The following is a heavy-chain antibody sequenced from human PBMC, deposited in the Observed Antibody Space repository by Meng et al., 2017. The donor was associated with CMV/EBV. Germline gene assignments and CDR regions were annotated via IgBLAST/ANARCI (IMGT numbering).Heavy chain of an antibody. CDR2: IYTSGST. CDR1: GGSISSYY. D-gene: IGHD2-2*01. J-gene: IGHJ4*02. V-gene: IGHV4-4*07. Sequence: QVPLQESGPGLVKPSETLSLTCTVSGGSISSYYWSWIRQPAGKGLEWIGRIYTSGSTNYNPSLKSRVTMSVDTSKNQFSLKLSSVTAADTAVYYCAREDIVVVPAARGFDYWGQGTLVTVSS. CDR3: AREDIVVVPAARGFDY.